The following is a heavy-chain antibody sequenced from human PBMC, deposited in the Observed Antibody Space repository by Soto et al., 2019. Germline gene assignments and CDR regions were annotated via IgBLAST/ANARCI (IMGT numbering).Heavy chain of an antibody. V-gene: IGHV3-30*03. Sequence: QVQLVESGGGVVQPGRSLRLSCAASGFIFRNFGMHWVRRAPGKGLEWVATISGDGNDKYYPDSMKGRFTISRDIFNNTLYLQLNSLRPEDTAVYHCVQGASTAHQPLDSWGQGVLVNVSS. CDR3: VQGASTAHQPLDS. CDR2: ISGDGNDK. CDR1: GFIFRNFG. J-gene: IGHJ4*02. D-gene: IGHD1-26*01.